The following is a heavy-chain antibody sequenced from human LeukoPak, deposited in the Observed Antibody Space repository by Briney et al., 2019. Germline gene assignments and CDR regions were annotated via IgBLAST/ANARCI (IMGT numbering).Heavy chain of an antibody. V-gene: IGHV3-23*01. CDR2: TSSSDAGT. Sequence: GGSLRLSCAVSGFPLSSYAMSWVRQAPGKGLEWVSATSSSDAGTYYADSVRGRFTISRDNSKNTLYLQMNSLRAEDAAVYYCSLAGFGELSIDYWGQGTLVTVSS. D-gene: IGHD3-10*01. CDR3: SLAGFGELSIDY. J-gene: IGHJ4*02. CDR1: GFPLSSYA.